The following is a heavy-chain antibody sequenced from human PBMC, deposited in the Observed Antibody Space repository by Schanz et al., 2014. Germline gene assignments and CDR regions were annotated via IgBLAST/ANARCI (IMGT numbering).Heavy chain of an antibody. V-gene: IGHV3-30*18. D-gene: IGHD3-22*01. CDR2: ISYHGSER. CDR3: AKSYDTSGYSGFDY. CDR1: GFSFSDYG. J-gene: IGHJ4*02. Sequence: QVQLVESGGGVVQPGRSLRLSCAGSGFSFSDYGMHWVRQAPGRGLEWVAAISYHGSERYYADSVKGRFTISRDNSKNTLYLQMNSLRTEDTAVYFCAKSYDTSGYSGFDYWGQGTLVTVSS.